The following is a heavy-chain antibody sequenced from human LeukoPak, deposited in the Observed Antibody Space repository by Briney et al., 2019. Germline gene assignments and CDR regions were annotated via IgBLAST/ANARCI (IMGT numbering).Heavy chain of an antibody. Sequence: ASVKVSCKASGYTFTSYGISWVRQAPGQGLEWMGWISAYNGNTNNAQKLQGRVTMTTDTSTSTAYMELRSLRSDDTAVYYCASLGGNGGNTFFDYWGQGTLVTVSS. CDR1: GYTFTSYG. V-gene: IGHV1-18*01. CDR2: ISAYNGNT. CDR3: ASLGGNGGNTFFDY. D-gene: IGHD4-23*01. J-gene: IGHJ4*02.